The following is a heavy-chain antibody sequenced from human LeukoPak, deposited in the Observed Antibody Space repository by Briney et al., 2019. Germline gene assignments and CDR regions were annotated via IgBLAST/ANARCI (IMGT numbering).Heavy chain of an antibody. J-gene: IGHJ3*02. CDR2: IIPIFGTA. V-gene: IGHV1-69*01. CDR3: AREVVPAAMSAFDI. Sequence: SVKVSCKASGGTFSSYAISWVRQAPGQGLEWMGGIIPIFGTANYAQKFQGRVTITADEPTSTAYMELSSLRSEDTAVYYCAREVVPAAMSAFDIWGQGTMVTVSS. CDR1: GGTFSSYA. D-gene: IGHD2-2*01.